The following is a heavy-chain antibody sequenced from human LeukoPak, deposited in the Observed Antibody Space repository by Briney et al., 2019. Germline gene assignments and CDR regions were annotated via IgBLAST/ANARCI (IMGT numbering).Heavy chain of an antibody. J-gene: IGHJ4*02. V-gene: IGHV3-33*06. D-gene: IGHD3-10*01. Sequence: PGGSLRLSCAASGFTFSSYGMHWVRQAPGKGLEWVAVIWYDGSNKYYADSVKGRFTISRDNSKNTLYLQINSLRAEDTAVYYCAKSIESEIYDYGSGSYLDYWGQGTLVTVSS. CDR3: AKSIESEIYDYGSGSYLDY. CDR1: GFTFSSYG. CDR2: IWYDGSNK.